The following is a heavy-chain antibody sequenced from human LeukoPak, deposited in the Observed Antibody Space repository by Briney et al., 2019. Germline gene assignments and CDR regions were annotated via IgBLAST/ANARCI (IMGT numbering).Heavy chain of an antibody. CDR1: GGTFSSYA. CDR3: AKVYYGLGRAYFHYGMDV. Sequence: SVKVSCKASGGTFSSYAISWVRQAPGQGLEWMGRIIPIFGIANYAQKFQGRVTITADKSTSTAYMELSSLRSEDTAVYYCAKVYYGLGRAYFHYGMDVWGKGTTVTVSS. J-gene: IGHJ6*04. CDR2: IIPIFGIA. D-gene: IGHD3-10*01. V-gene: IGHV1-69*04.